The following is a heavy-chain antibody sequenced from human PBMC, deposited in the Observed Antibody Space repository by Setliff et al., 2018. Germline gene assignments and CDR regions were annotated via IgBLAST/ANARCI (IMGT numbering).Heavy chain of an antibody. V-gene: IGHV1-2*02. Sequence: ASVKVSCKASGYTFSAYYIHWVRQAPGQGLEWMGWINPHSGGTNFPQTFQGRVTMTRDTSINTAYMELSTLTSDDTAVYYCARAGQLDYFQHWGQGTLVTSPQ. CDR1: GYTFSAYY. CDR3: ARAGQLDYFQH. CDR2: INPHSGGT. J-gene: IGHJ1*01. D-gene: IGHD6-13*01.